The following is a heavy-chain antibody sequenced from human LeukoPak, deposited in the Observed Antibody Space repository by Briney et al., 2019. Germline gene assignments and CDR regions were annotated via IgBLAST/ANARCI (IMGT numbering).Heavy chain of an antibody. J-gene: IGHJ4*02. CDR1: GFTFSSYS. V-gene: IGHV3-21*01. CDR2: ISSSSSYI. D-gene: IGHD3-22*01. Sequence: PGGSLRLSCAASGFTFSSYSMNWVRQASGKGLEWVSSISSSSSYIYYADSVEGRFTISRDNAKNSLYLQMNSLRAEDTAVYYCARDSASSGYSIDYWGQGTLVTVSS. CDR3: ARDSASSGYSIDY.